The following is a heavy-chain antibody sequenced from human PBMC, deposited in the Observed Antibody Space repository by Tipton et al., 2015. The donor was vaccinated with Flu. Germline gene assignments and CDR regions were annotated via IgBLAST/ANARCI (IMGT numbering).Heavy chain of an antibody. CDR2: IYYSESA. V-gene: IGHV4-39*07. CDR1: SGSIRSTNYF. CDR3: ARGESTYDRKAFDI. Sequence: TLSLTCTVSSGSIRSTNYFCAWIRQPPGKGLEWIGYIYYSESAYYNPSLRGRVTISVDTSKNQFSLKLSSVTAADTAVYYCARGESTYDRKAFDIWGQGTVVTVSS. D-gene: IGHD3-22*01. J-gene: IGHJ3*02.